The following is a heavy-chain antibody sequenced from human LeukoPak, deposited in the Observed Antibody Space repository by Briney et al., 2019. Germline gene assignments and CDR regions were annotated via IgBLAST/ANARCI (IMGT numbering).Heavy chain of an antibody. V-gene: IGHV1-2*02. CDR2: INPNSGGT. J-gene: IGHJ4*02. D-gene: IGHD3-22*01. CDR1: GYTFTGYY. Sequence: ASVKVSCKASGYTFTGYYMHWVRQAPGQGLEWMGWINPNSGGTNYAQKFQGRVTMTRDTSITTFYMELSRLRSDDTAVYYCARGTYYDSSAYSGVRLFDYWGQGTLVTVSS. CDR3: ARGTYYDSSAYSGVRLFDY.